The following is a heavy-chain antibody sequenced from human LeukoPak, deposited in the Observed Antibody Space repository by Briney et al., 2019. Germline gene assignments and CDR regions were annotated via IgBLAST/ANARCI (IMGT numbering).Heavy chain of an antibody. CDR1: GGSISSYY. CDR3: AGFDYYGSGSSFDY. D-gene: IGHD3-10*01. V-gene: IGHV4-59*08. J-gene: IGHJ4*02. CDR2: IYYSGST. Sequence: SETLSLTCTVSGGSISSYYWSWIRQPPGKGLEWIGYIYYSGSTNYNPSLKSRVTISVDTSKNQFSLKLSSVTAADTAVYYCAGFDYYGSGSSFDYWGQGTLVTVSS.